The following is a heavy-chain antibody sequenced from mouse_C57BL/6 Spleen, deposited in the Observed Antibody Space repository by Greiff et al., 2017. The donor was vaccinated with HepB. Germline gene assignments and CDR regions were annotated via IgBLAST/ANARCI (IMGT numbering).Heavy chain of an antibody. J-gene: IGHJ2*01. CDR2: ISDGGSYT. CDR3: ARRKYLDY. V-gene: IGHV5-4*03. CDR1: GFTFSSYA. D-gene: IGHD2-10*02. Sequence: EVMLVESGGGLVKPGGSLKLSCAASGFTFSSYAMSWVRQTPEKRLEWVATISDGGSYTYYPDYVKGRFTISRDNAKNNLYLQMSHLKSEDTAMYYCARRKYLDYWGQGTTLTVSS.